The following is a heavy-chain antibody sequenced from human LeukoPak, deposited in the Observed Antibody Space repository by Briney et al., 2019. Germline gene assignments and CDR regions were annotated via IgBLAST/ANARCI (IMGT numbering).Heavy chain of an antibody. CDR2: ISDSGGST. CDR3: VRGYSFGPYGMDV. CDR1: VLPFSSYA. V-gene: IGHV3-64D*09. Sequence: PGGSLRLSCSASVLPFSSYAMHWVRQAPGKGLEYVSAISDSGGSTYYADSVKGRFTISRDNSKNTLYLQMSSLRAEDTAVYFCVRGYSFGPYGMDVWGQGTTVTVSS. J-gene: IGHJ6*02. D-gene: IGHD2-15*01.